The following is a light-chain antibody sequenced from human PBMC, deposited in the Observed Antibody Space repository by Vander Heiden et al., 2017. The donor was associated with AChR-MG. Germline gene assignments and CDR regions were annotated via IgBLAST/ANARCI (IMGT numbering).Light chain of an antibody. CDR2: SNN. CDR1: SSNIGSNT. V-gene: IGLV1-44*01. CDR3: AAWDDSLNGHVV. J-gene: IGLJ2*01. Sequence: QSVLTQPPSASGTPGPRVTISCSGSSSNIGSNTVNWYQQLPGTAPKLLIFSNNQRPSGGPDRFSGSKSGTSASLAISGLQSEDEADYYCAAWDDSLNGHVVFGGGTKLTVL.